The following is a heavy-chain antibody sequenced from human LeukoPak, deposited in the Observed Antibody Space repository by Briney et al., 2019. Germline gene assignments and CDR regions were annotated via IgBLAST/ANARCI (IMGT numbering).Heavy chain of an antibody. D-gene: IGHD5-12*01. CDR2: IKQDEGEK. J-gene: IGHJ6*02. CDR1: GFSLSSYW. Sequence: GGSLRLSCAASGFSLSSYWMSWVRQAPGKGLEWVANIKQDEGEKNYVDSVKGRFSIFRDNARNSLYLQMNSLRAEDTAVYYCARDREYSGYDSSMDVWGQGTTVTVSS. V-gene: IGHV3-7*03. CDR3: ARDREYSGYDSSMDV.